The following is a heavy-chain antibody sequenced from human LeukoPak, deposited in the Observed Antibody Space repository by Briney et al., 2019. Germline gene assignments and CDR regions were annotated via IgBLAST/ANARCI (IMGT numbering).Heavy chain of an antibody. D-gene: IGHD3-10*01. CDR3: ATDPWGSGSYYSFR. J-gene: IGHJ4*02. CDR1: GYTLTELS. CDR2: FDPEDGET. V-gene: IGHV1-24*01. Sequence: ASVKVSCKVSGYTLTELSMHWVRQAPGKGLERMGGFDPEDGETIYAQKFQGRVTMTEDTSTDTAYMELSSLRSEDTAVYYCATDPWGSGSYYSFRWGQGTLVTVSS.